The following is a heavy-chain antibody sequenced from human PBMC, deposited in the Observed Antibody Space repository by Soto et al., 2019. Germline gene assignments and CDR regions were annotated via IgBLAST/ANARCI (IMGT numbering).Heavy chain of an antibody. CDR2: ISSNGGST. V-gene: IGHV3-64*04. CDR3: ARGPSYSDSYFDH. J-gene: IGHJ4*02. D-gene: IGHD4-17*01. CDR1: GFTFSSYA. Sequence: GGSLRLSCSASGFTFSSYAMHWVRQAPGKGLEYVSAISSNGGSTYYADSVEGRFTISRDDSKNTVYLQMNSLRLEDTAVYYCARGPSYSDSYFDHWGQGTLVTVSS.